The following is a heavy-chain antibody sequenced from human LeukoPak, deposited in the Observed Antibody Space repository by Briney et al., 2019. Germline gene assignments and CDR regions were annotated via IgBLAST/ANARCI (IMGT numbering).Heavy chain of an antibody. J-gene: IGHJ4*02. CDR3: ARHYGP. Sequence: PSDTLSLTCTLSPASISGSSYYCGWIRRPPGKGLEWIGSIYYSGSTYYNPSLKSRVTISVDTSKNQFSMKLNSVTATDTAVYYCARHYGPWGQGTLVTVSS. V-gene: IGHV4-39*01. CDR1: PASISGSSYY. CDR2: IYYSGST. D-gene: IGHD3-10*01.